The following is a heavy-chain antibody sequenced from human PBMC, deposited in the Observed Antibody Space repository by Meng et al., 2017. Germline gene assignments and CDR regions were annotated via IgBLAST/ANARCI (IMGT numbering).Heavy chain of an antibody. CDR2: INPNSGGT. Sequence: ASVKVSCKASGYTFTGYYMHWVRQAPGQGLEWMGWINPNSGGTNYAQKFQGRVTMTRDTSISTAYMELSRLRSDDTAVYYCAKTYSSSWYYFDYWGQGTLVTVSS. CDR1: GYTFTGYY. V-gene: IGHV1-2*02. J-gene: IGHJ4*02. CDR3: AKTYSSSWYYFDY. D-gene: IGHD6-13*01.